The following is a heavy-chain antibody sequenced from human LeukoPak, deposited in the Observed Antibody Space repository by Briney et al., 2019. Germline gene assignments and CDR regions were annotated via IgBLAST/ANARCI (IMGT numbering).Heavy chain of an antibody. CDR2: IYHSGST. CDR1: GGSISSSNW. J-gene: IGHJ6*02. CDR3: ARVVHYDFWSGYYPDCYSYGMDV. Sequence: SGTLSLTCAVSGGSISSSNWWNWVRQPPGKGLEWIGEIYHSGSTNYNPSLKSRVTISVDKSKNQFSLKLSSVTAADTAVYYCARVVHYDFWSGYYPDCYSYGMDVWGQGTTVTVSS. D-gene: IGHD3-3*01. V-gene: IGHV4-4*02.